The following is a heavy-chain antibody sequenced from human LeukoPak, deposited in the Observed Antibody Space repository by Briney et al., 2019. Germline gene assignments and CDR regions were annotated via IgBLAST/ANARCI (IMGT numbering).Heavy chain of an antibody. CDR2: INPNSGGT. D-gene: IGHD3-10*01. CDR1: VYTFTRYF. Sequence: GASVNVSFKASVYTFTRYFLHWVRQAPGQGLEWMGRINPNSGGTNYAQNFQGRVTMTRDTSITTAYMELSSLRSDDTAVYYCARVMGGSYSIDYWGQGTLVTVSS. CDR3: ARVMGGSYSIDY. V-gene: IGHV1-2*06. J-gene: IGHJ4*02.